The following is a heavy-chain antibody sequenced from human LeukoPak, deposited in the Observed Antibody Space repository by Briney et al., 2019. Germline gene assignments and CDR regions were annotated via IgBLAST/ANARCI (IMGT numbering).Heavy chain of an antibody. J-gene: IGHJ6*02. D-gene: IGHD4-17*01. CDR3: TTDSPTVTPFQWSVYCYYGMDV. V-gene: IGHV3-15*01. CDR1: GLTSVNAW. Sequence: PGGSLRLACAASGLTSVNAWMSWVRQAPGRGLGWVGRIKSKTAGGTTDYAAPVKGRFTISRDDSKNTLYLQMNSLKTEDTAVYYCTTDSPTVTPFQWSVYCYYGMDVWGQGTTVTVSS. CDR2: IKSKTAGGTT.